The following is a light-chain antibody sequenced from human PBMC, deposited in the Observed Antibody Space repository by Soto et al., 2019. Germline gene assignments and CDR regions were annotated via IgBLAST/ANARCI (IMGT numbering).Light chain of an antibody. J-gene: IGLJ2*01. Sequence: QPVLTQSHSASASLGASVKLTCTLSSGHSSYAIAWHQQQQEKGPRYMMKLNSDGSHSKGDGIPDRFSGSSSGAERYLTISSLQSEDEADYFCQTWGTGIVVFGGGTKLTVL. CDR3: QTWGTGIVV. CDR1: SGHSSYA. CDR2: LNSDGSH. V-gene: IGLV4-69*01.